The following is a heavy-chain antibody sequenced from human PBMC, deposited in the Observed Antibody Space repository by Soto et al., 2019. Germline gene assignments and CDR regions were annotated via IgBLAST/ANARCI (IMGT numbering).Heavy chain of an antibody. CDR2: IRYDGSDE. Sequence: QVQLVESGGGVVQPGGSLRLSCAASASIFKGHGMHWVRQAPGKGLEWVAIIRYDGSDEHYGDSVEGRFTISRDNSKNMWYLQMNSLRAEDTAVYYCARDGVGATTFFGFLDYWGQGTLVTVSS. J-gene: IGHJ4*02. CDR3: ARDGVGATTFFGFLDY. V-gene: IGHV3-33*08. CDR1: ASIFKGHG. D-gene: IGHD1-26*01.